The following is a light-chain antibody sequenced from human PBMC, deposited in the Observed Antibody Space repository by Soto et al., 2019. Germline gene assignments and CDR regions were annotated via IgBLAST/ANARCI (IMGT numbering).Light chain of an antibody. CDR3: SSYTSSSTVL. Sequence: QSVLTQPASVSGSPGQSITISCTGTSSDVGGYNYVSWYQQHPGKAPKLTIYDVSNRPSGVSNRFSGSKSGNTASLTISGLQAEDEADYYCSSYTSSSTVLFGGGTRSPS. J-gene: IGLJ2*01. CDR2: DVS. V-gene: IGLV2-14*01. CDR1: SSDVGGYNY.